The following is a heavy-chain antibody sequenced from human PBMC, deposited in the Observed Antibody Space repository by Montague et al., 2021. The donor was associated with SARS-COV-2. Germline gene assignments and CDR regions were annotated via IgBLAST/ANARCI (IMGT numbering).Heavy chain of an antibody. V-gene: IGHV4-4*02. CDR2: IYHTGST. J-gene: IGHJ3*02. CDR3: ARAPIVVSGKNALDI. D-gene: IGHD6-19*01. Sequence: SETLSLTCAVSGASISSSHWWSWIRQPPGKGLEWMGEIYHTGSTNYNPSLKSRVTISVDKSKNQFSLQLSSVTAADTAVYFCARAPIVVSGKNALDIWGQGTTVTVSS. CDR1: GASISSSHW.